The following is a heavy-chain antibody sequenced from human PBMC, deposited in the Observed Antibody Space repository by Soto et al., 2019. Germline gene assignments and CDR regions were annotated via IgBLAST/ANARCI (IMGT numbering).Heavy chain of an antibody. Sequence: SETLSLTCTVSGGPISSGGYYWSWIRQHLGKGLEWIGYIYYSGSTYYNPSLKSRVTISVDTSKNQFSLKLSSVTAADTAVYYCARVLRFLEWAHFDYWGQGTLVTVSS. J-gene: IGHJ4*02. CDR1: GGPISSGGYY. CDR3: ARVLRFLEWAHFDY. CDR2: IYYSGST. V-gene: IGHV4-31*03. D-gene: IGHD3-3*01.